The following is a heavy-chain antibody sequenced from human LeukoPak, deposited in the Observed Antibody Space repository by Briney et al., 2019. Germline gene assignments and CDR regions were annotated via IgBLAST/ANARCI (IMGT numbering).Heavy chain of an antibody. J-gene: IGHJ6*02. Sequence: ASVKVSCKASGYTFTSYDINWVRQATGQGLEWMGRMNPNSGNTGYAQKFQGRVTMTRNTSISTAYMELSSLRSEDTAVYYCARGGIAAAGGFYYGMDVWGQGTTVTVSS. CDR2: MNPNSGNT. D-gene: IGHD6-13*01. CDR3: ARGGIAAAGGFYYGMDV. V-gene: IGHV1-8*01. CDR1: GYTFTSYD.